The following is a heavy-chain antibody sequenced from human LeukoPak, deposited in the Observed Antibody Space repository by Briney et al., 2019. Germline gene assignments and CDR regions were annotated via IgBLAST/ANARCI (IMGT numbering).Heavy chain of an antibody. V-gene: IGHV2-70*04. Sequence: SGPTLVNPTQTLTLTCTFSGMSLSTGAMRVNWIRQPPGEALEWLARIDWNDDKFYSTSLETRLTISKDTSKNQVLLTMTNMDPVDTATYYCARSTFIVLFHYMDVWGEGTTVTVSS. CDR2: IDWNDDK. CDR3: ARSTFIVLFHYMDV. CDR1: GMSLSTGAMR. J-gene: IGHJ6*03. D-gene: IGHD1-26*01.